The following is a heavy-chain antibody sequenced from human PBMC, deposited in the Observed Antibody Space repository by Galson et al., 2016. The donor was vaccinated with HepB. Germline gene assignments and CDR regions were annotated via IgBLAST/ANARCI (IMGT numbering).Heavy chain of an antibody. J-gene: IGHJ4*02. V-gene: IGHV4-59*01. Sequence: SETLSLTCSVSGGSISGYYWSWIRQPPGKGLEWIGYTYKSGRTNYNPSLRSRVTISVDTSKNQFSLKLNSVTAADTAVYYCARGGYDFWSGYHGYWGQGTLVTVSS. CDR1: GGSISGYY. CDR2: TYKSGRT. D-gene: IGHD3-3*01. CDR3: ARGGYDFWSGYHGY.